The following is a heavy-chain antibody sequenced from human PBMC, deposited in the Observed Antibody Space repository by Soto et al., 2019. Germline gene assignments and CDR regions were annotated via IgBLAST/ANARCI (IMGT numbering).Heavy chain of an antibody. CDR2: ISYDGSNK. V-gene: IGHV3-30-3*01. CDR3: ARLSSSGYWNWFDP. Sequence: PGGSLRLSCAASGFTFSSYAMHWVRQAPGKGLEWVAVISYDGSNKYYADSVKGRFTISRDNSKNTLYLQMNSLRAEDTAVYYCARLSSSGYWNWFDPWGQGTLVTVSS. CDR1: GFTFSSYA. D-gene: IGHD3-22*01. J-gene: IGHJ5*02.